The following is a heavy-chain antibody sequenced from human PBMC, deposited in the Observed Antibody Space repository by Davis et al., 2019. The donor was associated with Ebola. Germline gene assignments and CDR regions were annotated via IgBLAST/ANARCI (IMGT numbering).Heavy chain of an antibody. V-gene: IGHV1-18*04. D-gene: IGHD6-13*01. J-gene: IGHJ4*02. Sequence: AASVKVSCKASGYTFTSYGISWVRQAPGQGLKWMGWISAYNGNTNYAQKLQGRVTMTTDTSTSTAYMELRSLRSDDTAVYYCARGDELRFGTPIAAAGFDYWGQGTLVTVSS. CDR2: ISAYNGNT. CDR3: ARGDELRFGTPIAAAGFDY. CDR1: GYTFTSYG.